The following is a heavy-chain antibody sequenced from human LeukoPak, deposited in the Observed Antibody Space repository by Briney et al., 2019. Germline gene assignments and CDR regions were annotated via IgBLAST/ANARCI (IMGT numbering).Heavy chain of an antibody. Sequence: PGGSLRLSCAASGFTFDDYGMSWVRQAPGKGLEWVSGINWSGGGTGYADSVKGLFTISRDNAKNSLYLQMNSLRAEDTALYHFARVVGLEVVNPHYLDYWGQGTLVTVSS. D-gene: IGHD3-22*01. CDR1: GFTFDDYG. J-gene: IGHJ4*02. V-gene: IGHV3-20*01. CDR2: INWSGGGT. CDR3: ARVVGLEVVNPHYLDY.